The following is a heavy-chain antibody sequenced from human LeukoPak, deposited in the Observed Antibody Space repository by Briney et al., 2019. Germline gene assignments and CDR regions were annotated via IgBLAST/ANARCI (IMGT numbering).Heavy chain of an antibody. CDR1: GGSISSYY. J-gene: IGHJ4*02. CDR3: ASSSLVGAGYYFDY. V-gene: IGHV4-4*07. D-gene: IGHD1-26*01. CDR2: IYTSGST. Sequence: SETLSLTCTVSGGSISSYYWSWIRQPAGKGLEWIGRIYTSGSTNYNPSLKSRVTMSVDTSKNQFSLKLSSVTAADMAVYYCASSSLVGAGYYFDYWGQGTLVTVSS.